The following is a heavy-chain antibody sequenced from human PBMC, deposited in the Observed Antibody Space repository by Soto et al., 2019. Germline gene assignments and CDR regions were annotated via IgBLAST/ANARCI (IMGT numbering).Heavy chain of an antibody. J-gene: IGHJ6*03. V-gene: IGHV3-73*01. CDR3: TRPIVVVPAAMISYYYYMDV. Sequence: GSLRLSCAASGFTFSGSAMHWVRQASGKGLEWVGRIRSKANSYATAYAASVKGRFTISRDDSKNTAYLQMNSLKTEDTAVYYCTRPIVVVPAAMISYYYYMDVWGKGTTVTVSS. D-gene: IGHD2-2*01. CDR2: IRSKANSYAT. CDR1: GFTFSGSA.